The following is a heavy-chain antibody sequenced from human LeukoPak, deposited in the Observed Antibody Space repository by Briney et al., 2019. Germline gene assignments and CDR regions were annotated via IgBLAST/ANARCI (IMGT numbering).Heavy chain of an antibody. CDR1: GFTFTDHY. V-gene: IGHV3-72*01. D-gene: IGHD6-13*01. J-gene: IGHJ4*02. CDR2: TKNKPDNYVT. Sequence: GGSLRLSCAASGFTFTDHYMDWVRQAPGKGLEWIARTKNKPDNYVTQYAASVRGRFVSSRDDSKSSLYLQMNSLKIEDTAVHYCARDTAAALDYWGQGILVTVSS. CDR3: ARDTAAALDY.